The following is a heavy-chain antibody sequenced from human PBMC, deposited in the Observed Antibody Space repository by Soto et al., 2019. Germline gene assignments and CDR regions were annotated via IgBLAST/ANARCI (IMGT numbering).Heavy chain of an antibody. Sequence: SETLSLTCAFYGWSFSGYYWSWIRQPPGKGLEWIGEINHSGSTNYNPSLKSRVTISVDTSKNQFSLKLSSVTAADTAVYYCARRRATGTTFPNWFDPWGQGTLVTVSS. CDR1: GWSFSGYY. D-gene: IGHD1-7*01. CDR2: INHSGST. V-gene: IGHV4-34*01. CDR3: ARRRATGTTFPNWFDP. J-gene: IGHJ5*02.